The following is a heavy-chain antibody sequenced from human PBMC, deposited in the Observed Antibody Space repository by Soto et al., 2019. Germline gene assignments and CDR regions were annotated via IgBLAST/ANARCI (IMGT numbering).Heavy chain of an antibody. Sequence: GASVKVSCKASAGTFSSYSFSWVRQAPGQGLEWMGGITPIFGTVHYAQNFRGRVTITADKSTSIVHMELSSLRSEDTAVFYCAREGDTREGRGVFFSWGQGTLVTVSS. CDR2: ITPIFGTV. J-gene: IGHJ5*02. CDR3: AREGDTREGRGVFFS. D-gene: IGHD3-16*01. V-gene: IGHV1-69*06. CDR1: AGTFSSYS.